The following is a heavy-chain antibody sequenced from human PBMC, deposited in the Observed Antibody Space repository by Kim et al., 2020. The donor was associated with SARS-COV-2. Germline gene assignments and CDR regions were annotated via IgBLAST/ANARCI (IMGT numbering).Heavy chain of an antibody. CDR2: IYYSGST. CDR3: ARAEYDSSGYYYVGSWWFDT. D-gene: IGHD3-22*01. V-gene: IGHV4-31*03. J-gene: IGHJ5*02. CDR1: GGSISSGGYY. Sequence: SETLSLTCTVSGGSISSGGYYWSWIRQHPGKGLEWIGYIYYSGSTYYNPSLKSRVTISVDTSKNQFSLKLSSVTAADTAVYYCARAEYDSSGYYYVGSWWFDTWGQGTLVTVS.